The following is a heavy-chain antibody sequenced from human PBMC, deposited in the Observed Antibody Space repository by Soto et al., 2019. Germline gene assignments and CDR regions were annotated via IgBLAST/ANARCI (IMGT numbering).Heavy chain of an antibody. Sequence: QVQLVESGGGVVQPGRSLRLSCAASGFTFSSYAMHWVRQAPGKGLEWVAVISYDGSNKYYADSVKGRFTISRDNSKNTLYLQMNSLRADDTAVYYCARSYGSGSYLLDYWGQGTLVTVSS. CDR1: GFTFSSYA. D-gene: IGHD3-10*01. J-gene: IGHJ4*02. CDR2: ISYDGSNK. V-gene: IGHV3-30-3*01. CDR3: ARSYGSGSYLLDY.